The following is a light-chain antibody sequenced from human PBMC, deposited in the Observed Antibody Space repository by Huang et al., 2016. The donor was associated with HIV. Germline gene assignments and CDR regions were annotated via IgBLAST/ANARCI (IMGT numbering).Light chain of an antibody. CDR2: VAS. V-gene: IGKV1-39*01. J-gene: IGKJ1*01. CDR3: QQSYNTSWT. Sequence: DIQLTQSPSSLSATVGDRVTITCRASQNINSVLNWYKQTPGKAPNLLIYVASSLQRGGPSRFSGSGFGTDFTLTISGLQPVDLGTYYCQQSYNTSWTFGQGTTVEIK. CDR1: QNINSV.